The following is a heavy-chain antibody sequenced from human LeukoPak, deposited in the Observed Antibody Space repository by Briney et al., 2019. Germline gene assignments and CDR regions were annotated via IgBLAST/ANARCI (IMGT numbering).Heavy chain of an antibody. CDR3: ARDPYCFDSGRYYGDQYFQH. J-gene: IGHJ1*01. D-gene: IGHD3-10*01. CDR2: ISAYNGNT. CDR1: GYTFTSYG. Sequence: ASVKVSCKASGYTFTSYGISWVRQAPAQGLEWVGWISAYNGNTNYAQKLQGRVTMTTDTSTSTAYMELRSLRSDDTAVYYCARDPYCFDSGRYYGDQYFQHWGQGALVTVSS. V-gene: IGHV1-18*01.